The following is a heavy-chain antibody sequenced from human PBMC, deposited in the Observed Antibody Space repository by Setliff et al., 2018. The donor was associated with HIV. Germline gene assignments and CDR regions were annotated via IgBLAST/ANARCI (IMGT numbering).Heavy chain of an antibody. Sequence: PSETLSLTCDVSDDSFSNYDWTWIRQPPGKALQWIGYISSSGTTNYNPSLKSRVTMSVDTSKNQFSLKLSSVTAADTAVYYCARTLAYHAFDIWGKGTMVTVSS. J-gene: IGHJ3*02. CDR2: ISSSGTT. CDR3: ARTLAYHAFDI. CDR1: DDSFSNYD. V-gene: IGHV4-4*09. D-gene: IGHD2-2*01.